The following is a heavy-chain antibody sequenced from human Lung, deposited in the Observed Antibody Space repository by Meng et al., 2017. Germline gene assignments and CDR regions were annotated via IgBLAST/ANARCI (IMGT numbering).Heavy chain of an antibody. CDR3: ARERGTSDY. D-gene: IGHD1-7*01. CDR1: GFSFSSYA. J-gene: IGHJ4*02. Sequence: GRLGGFGGGLVRPGGSLGLSCAASGFSFSSYAMSWVRRAPGKGLEWVSSISSSSSYIYYADSVKGRFTISRDNAKNSLYLQMNSLRAEDTAVYYCARERGTSDYWGQGTLVTVSS. CDR2: ISSSSSYI. V-gene: IGHV3-21*01.